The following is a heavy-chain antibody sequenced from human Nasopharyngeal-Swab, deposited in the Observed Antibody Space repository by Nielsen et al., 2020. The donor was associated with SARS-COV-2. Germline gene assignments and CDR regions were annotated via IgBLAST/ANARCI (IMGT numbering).Heavy chain of an antibody. CDR2: ISYDGNIK. CDR1: GFTFSNYG. CDR3: AKAFGEDQLAEDAFDA. Sequence: GESLKISGAASGFTFSNYGMHWVRQAPGKGLEWVAVISYDGNIKSYADPVRGRFLISRDNSHNTLYLQMSRLRTEDRAVYYCAKAFGEDQLAEDAFDAWGQGTMVTVSS. D-gene: IGHD3-16*01. V-gene: IGHV3-30*18. J-gene: IGHJ3*01.